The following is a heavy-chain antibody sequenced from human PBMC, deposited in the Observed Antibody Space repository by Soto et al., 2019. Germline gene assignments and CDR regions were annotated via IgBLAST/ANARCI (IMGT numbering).Heavy chain of an antibody. CDR1: GFTFSSYG. Sequence: GGSLRLSCAASGFTFSSYGMHWVRQAPGKGLEWVAVIWYDGSNKYYADSVKGRFTISRDNSKNTLYLQMNSLRAEDTAVYYCARGRVPMVRGNWFDPWGQGTLVTVSS. V-gene: IGHV3-33*01. D-gene: IGHD3-10*01. CDR3: ARGRVPMVRGNWFDP. J-gene: IGHJ5*02. CDR2: IWYDGSNK.